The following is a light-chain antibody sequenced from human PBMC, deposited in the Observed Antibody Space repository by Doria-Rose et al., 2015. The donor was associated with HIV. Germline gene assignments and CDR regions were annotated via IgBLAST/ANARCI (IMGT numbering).Light chain of an antibody. CDR1: QTVSTY. J-gene: IGKJ1*01. CDR3: QQTYSSPPWT. Sequence: DIQVTQSPSSLSASIGDRVTITCRASQTVSTYLNWFQQEPGKAPKLLIYAASRLQRGVPSRFSGSGSGTDFTLNISGLQPGDFATYYCQQTYSSPPWTFGQGTKVEMK. V-gene: IGKV1-39*01. CDR2: AAS.